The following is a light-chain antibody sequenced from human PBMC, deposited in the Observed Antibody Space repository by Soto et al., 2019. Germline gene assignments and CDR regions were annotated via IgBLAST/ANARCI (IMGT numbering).Light chain of an antibody. Sequence: EIVLTQSPGTLSLSPGESATLSCRASQTVNSNYLAWYQQKPGQAPRLLIYGASSRATGVPSRFSGSGSGTDFTLTISSLEPEDFAVYYCHQYDSWTFGQGTKVEIK. CDR1: QTVNSNY. CDR3: HQYDSWT. CDR2: GAS. V-gene: IGKV3-20*01. J-gene: IGKJ1*01.